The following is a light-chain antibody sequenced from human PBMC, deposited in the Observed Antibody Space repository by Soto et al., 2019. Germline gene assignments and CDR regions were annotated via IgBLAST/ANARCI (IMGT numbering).Light chain of an antibody. CDR1: QGISSY. CDR3: QQYYSYPLT. V-gene: IGKV1-8*01. J-gene: IGKJ4*01. Sequence: AIRMTQSPSSFSASTGDRVTITCRASQGISSYLAWYQQKPGKAPKLLIYAASTLQSGVPSRFSGSGSGTDVTLTISCLQSEDFATYYRQQYYSYPLTFGGGTKVEIK. CDR2: AAS.